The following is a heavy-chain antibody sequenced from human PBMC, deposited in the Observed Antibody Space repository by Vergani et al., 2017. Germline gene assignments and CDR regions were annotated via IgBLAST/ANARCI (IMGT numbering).Heavy chain of an antibody. Sequence: QVQLVESGGGVVQPGGSLRLSCAASGFTFSSYGMHWVRQAPGKGLEWVAFIRYDGSNKYYADSVKGRFTISRDNSKNTLYLQMNSLRAEDTAVYYCAKEATDLAVVTRGYYYYCMDVWGQGTTVTVSS. D-gene: IGHD2-21*02. CDR3: AKEATDLAVVTRGYYYYCMDV. V-gene: IGHV3-30*02. CDR1: GFTFSSYG. J-gene: IGHJ6*02. CDR2: IRYDGSNK.